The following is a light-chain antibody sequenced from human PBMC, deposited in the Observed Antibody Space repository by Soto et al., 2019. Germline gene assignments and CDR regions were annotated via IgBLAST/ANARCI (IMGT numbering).Light chain of an antibody. Sequence: DIQLTQSPSFLSASVGDRVTITCRASQGISSYLAWYQQNPGKAPELLIYAASTLQSGVPSRFSGSGSGTAFTLTISSLQPEDFATYYCQQLNTFPVTFGQGTRLEIK. CDR1: QGISSY. V-gene: IGKV1-9*01. CDR2: AAS. J-gene: IGKJ5*01. CDR3: QQLNTFPVT.